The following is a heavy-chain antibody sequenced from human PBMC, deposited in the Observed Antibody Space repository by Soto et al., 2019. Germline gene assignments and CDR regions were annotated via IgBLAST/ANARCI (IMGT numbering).Heavy chain of an antibody. CDR3: AKDPTPKAVDI. CDR1: GFTFRTYG. J-gene: IGHJ3*02. CDR2: IWNDGRLI. Sequence: GGSLRLSCAASGFTFRTYGMHWVRQAPGKGLEWVAVIWNDGRLIYYLDSVRGRFTISRDNSKNTLYLQMNSLRAEDTAVYHCAKDPTPKAVDIWGRGTMVTVSS. V-gene: IGHV3-33*06. D-gene: IGHD2-15*01.